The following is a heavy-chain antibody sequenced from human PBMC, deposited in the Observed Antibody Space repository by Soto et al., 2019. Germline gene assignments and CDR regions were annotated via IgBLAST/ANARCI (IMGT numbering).Heavy chain of an antibody. CDR2: TYFRSKWYN. D-gene: IGHD5-12*01. Sequence: SQTRSLTCAISGDSVSSNTASWNWISQSPSRGLEWLGRTYFRSKWYNDYAVSVKSRIIINPDTSNNQFSLQLNSVTPEDTAVYFCAKGDNLGPKTGYAFDPWGQGIMVTVSS. V-gene: IGHV6-1*01. CDR3: AKGDNLGPKTGYAFDP. CDR1: GDSVSSNTAS. J-gene: IGHJ5*02.